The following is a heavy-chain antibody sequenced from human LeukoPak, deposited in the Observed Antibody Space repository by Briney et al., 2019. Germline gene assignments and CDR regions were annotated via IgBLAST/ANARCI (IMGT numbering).Heavy chain of an antibody. CDR1: GYTFTGYY. V-gene: IGHV1-18*04. D-gene: IGHD1-26*01. Sequence: ASVKVSCKASGYTFTGYYMHWVRQAPGQGLERMGWISAYNGNTNYAQKLQGRVTMTTDTSTSTAYMELRSLRSDDTAVYYCARELAGATSDYWGQGTLVTVSS. J-gene: IGHJ4*02. CDR2: ISAYNGNT. CDR3: ARELAGATSDY.